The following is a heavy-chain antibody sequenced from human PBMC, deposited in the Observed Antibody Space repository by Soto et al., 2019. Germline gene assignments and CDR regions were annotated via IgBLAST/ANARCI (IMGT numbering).Heavy chain of an antibody. CDR2: ISGDGRVT. D-gene: IGHD3-22*01. V-gene: IGHV3-30-3*01. Sequence: QVQPVESGGGVVQPGGSLRLSCAASGFNFGDYAMHWVRQAPGKGVEWVAVISGDGRVTFYTDSVKGRFIISRDNSKCTLFLQLNSLRAEVTAVYYCARARYFVGYVKEACDNWGQGILVSVSS. J-gene: IGHJ4*02. CDR1: GFNFGDYA. CDR3: ARARYFVGYVKEACDN.